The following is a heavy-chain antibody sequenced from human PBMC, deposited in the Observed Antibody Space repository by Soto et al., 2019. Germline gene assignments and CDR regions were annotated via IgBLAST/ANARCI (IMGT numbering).Heavy chain of an antibody. J-gene: IGHJ4*02. CDR1: GGSFSGYY. Sequence: PSETLSLTCSVYGGSFSGYYWSWIRQPPGKGLEWIGEINHSGSTNYNPSLKSRVTISVDTSKNQFSLKLSSVTAADTAVYYCARGGSMHSSSPENLYFDYLGQGTLVTGSS. V-gene: IGHV4-34*01. CDR3: ARGGSMHSSSPENLYFDY. D-gene: IGHD6-6*01. CDR2: INHSGST.